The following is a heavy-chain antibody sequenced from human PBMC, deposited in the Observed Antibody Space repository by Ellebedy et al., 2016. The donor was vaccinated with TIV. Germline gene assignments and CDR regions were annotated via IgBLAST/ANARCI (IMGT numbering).Heavy chain of an antibody. CDR2: IKQDGTET. D-gene: IGHD3-3*01. CDR3: AKGFGTDH. V-gene: IGHV3-7*01. J-gene: IGHJ5*02. Sequence: GESLKISCAASGFTFSTYSMNWVRQAPGKGLEWVANIKQDGTETHYVDTVKGRFTISRDNAKNSLYLQMDSLRVDDTAVYYCAKGFGTDHWGQGTLVTVSS. CDR1: GFTFSTYS.